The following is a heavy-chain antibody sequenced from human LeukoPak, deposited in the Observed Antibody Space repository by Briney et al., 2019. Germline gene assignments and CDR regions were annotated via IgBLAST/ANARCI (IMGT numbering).Heavy chain of an antibody. V-gene: IGHV1-2*02. CDR2: INPNSGGT. CDR1: GGTFSSYA. Sequence: ASVKVSCKASGGTFSSYAISWVRQAPGQGLEWMGWINPNSGGTNYAQKFQGRVTMTRDTSISTAYMELSRLRSDDTAVYYCARGGTVVLRFLEWLRYYHGMDVWGQGTTVTVSS. J-gene: IGHJ6*02. CDR3: ARGGTVVLRFLEWLRYYHGMDV. D-gene: IGHD3-3*01.